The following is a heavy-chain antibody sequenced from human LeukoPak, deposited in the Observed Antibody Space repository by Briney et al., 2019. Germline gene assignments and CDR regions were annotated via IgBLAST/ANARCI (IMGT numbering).Heavy chain of an antibody. CDR3: AREGLGSYYSGWFDP. Sequence: SVKVSCKASGGTFSSYAISWVRQAPGQGLEWMGGIIPIFGTANYAQKFQDRVTITADESTSTAYMELSSLRSDDTAVYYCAREGLGSYYSGWFDPWGQGTLVTVSS. D-gene: IGHD3-10*01. CDR2: IIPIFGTA. CDR1: GGTFSSYA. V-gene: IGHV1-69*01. J-gene: IGHJ5*02.